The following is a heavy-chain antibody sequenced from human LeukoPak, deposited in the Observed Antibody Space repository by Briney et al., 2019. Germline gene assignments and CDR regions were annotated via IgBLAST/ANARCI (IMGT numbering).Heavy chain of an antibody. D-gene: IGHD2-2*01. CDR2: ISAYNGNT. Sequence: ASVKVSCKASGYTFTSYGISWVRQAPGQGLEWMGWISAYNGNTNYAQKLQGRVTMTTDTSTSTAYMELRSLRSDDTAVYYCAREYCSSTSCSAEYFQHWGQGTLVTVSS. J-gene: IGHJ1*01. CDR3: AREYCSSTSCSAEYFQH. CDR1: GYTFTSYG. V-gene: IGHV1-18*01.